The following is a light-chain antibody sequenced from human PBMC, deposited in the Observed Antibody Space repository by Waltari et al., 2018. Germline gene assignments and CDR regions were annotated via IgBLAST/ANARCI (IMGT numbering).Light chain of an antibody. CDR1: SSNIGANYA. CDR2: GNS. Sequence: QSVLTPPPSVSGAPGQRVTISCPGSSSNIGANYAVHWNQQLPRPPPTLLIQGNSNRPSGVPDRFSGSKSGTSASLAITGLQAEDEADYYCQTYDSNLSGVVFGGGTKLTVL. J-gene: IGLJ3*02. V-gene: IGLV1-40*01. CDR3: QTYDSNLSGVV.